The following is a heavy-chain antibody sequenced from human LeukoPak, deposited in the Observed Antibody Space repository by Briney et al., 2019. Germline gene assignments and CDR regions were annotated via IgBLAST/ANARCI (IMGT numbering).Heavy chain of an antibody. Sequence: PGGSLRLSCAASGFTFSIYTMNWVRRAPGKGLEWVSCISSSSSYIYYADSLKGRFTISRDNAKSSLYLQMNSLRAEDTAVYYCARSRTGGYFDYWGQGSLVTVSS. CDR3: ARSRTGGYFDY. J-gene: IGHJ4*02. CDR2: ISSSSSYI. V-gene: IGHV3-21*01. CDR1: GFTFSIYT. D-gene: IGHD1-14*01.